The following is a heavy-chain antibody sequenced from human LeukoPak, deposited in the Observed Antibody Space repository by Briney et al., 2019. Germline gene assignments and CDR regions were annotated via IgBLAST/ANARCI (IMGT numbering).Heavy chain of an antibody. CDR1: GFTFSDYT. CDR2: ISTSSSTI. D-gene: IGHD5-18*01. CDR3: ARVPSGYTLGYGYYYYYMDV. V-gene: IGHV3-48*04. J-gene: IGHJ6*03. Sequence: GGSLRLACAVSGFTFSDYTMTWVRQAPGKGLEWVSYISTSSSTIYYADSVKGRFTISRDNTKNELYLQMNSLRAEDTAVYYCARVPSGYTLGYGYYYYYMDVWGKGTTVTVSS.